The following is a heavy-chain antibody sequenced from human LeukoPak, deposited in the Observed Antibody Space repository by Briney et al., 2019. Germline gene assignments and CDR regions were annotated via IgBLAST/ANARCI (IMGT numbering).Heavy chain of an antibody. CDR3: ASTGYSYAVDY. V-gene: IGHV4-30-2*01. CDR1: GGSISSGGYY. J-gene: IGHJ4*02. Sequence: SETLSLTCTVSGGSISSGGYYWSWIRQPPGKGLEWIGYIYHSGSTYYNPSLKSRVTISVDRSKNQFSLKLSSVTAADTAVYYCASTGYSYAVDYWGQGTLVTVSS. D-gene: IGHD5-18*01. CDR2: IYHSGST.